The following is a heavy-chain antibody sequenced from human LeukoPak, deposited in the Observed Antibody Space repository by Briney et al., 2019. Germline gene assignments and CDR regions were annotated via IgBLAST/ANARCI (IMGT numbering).Heavy chain of an antibody. CDR3: AKDGTNGGSVYYYYYMDV. D-gene: IGHD2-8*01. Sequence: GGSLRLSCAASGFTFSSYAMSWVRQAPGKGLEWVSAISGSGGSTYYADSVKGRFTISRDNSKNTLYLQMNSLRAEDTAVYYCAKDGTNGGSVYYYYYMDVWGKGTTVTVSS. CDR1: GFTFSSYA. V-gene: IGHV3-23*01. CDR2: ISGSGGST. J-gene: IGHJ6*03.